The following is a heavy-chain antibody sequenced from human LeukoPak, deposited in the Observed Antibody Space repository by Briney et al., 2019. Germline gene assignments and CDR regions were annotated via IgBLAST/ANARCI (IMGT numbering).Heavy chain of an antibody. CDR3: ARVGSAYKLLWDY. J-gene: IGHJ4*02. CDR1: GGSISSSNW. CDR2: IYHSGST. D-gene: IGHD2-2*01. Sequence: PSETLSLTCAVSGGSISSSNWWSWVGQPPGKGLEWIGEIYHSGSTNYNPSLKSRVSISVDKSNNQFSLKLSSVTAADTAVYYCARVGSAYKLLWDYWGQGTLVTVSS. V-gene: IGHV4-4*02.